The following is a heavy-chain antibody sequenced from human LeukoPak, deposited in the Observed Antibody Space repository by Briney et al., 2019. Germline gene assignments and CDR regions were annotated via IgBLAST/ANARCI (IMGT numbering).Heavy chain of an antibody. D-gene: IGHD1-26*01. CDR1: GFTVSSNY. V-gene: IGHV3-53*01. J-gene: IGHJ5*02. CDR2: ICSGGST. Sequence: GGSLRLSCAASGFTVSSNYMSWVRQAPGKGLEWVSVICSGGSTYYADSVKGRFTISRDNSKNTLYLQMNSLRAEDTAVYYCARESSIGDWFDPWGQGTLVTVSS. CDR3: ARESSIGDWFDP.